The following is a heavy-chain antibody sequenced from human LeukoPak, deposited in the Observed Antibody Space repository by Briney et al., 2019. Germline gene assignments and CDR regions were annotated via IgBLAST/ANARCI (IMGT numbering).Heavy chain of an antibody. Sequence: GGSLRLSCAASGFTFSSYGMHWVRQAPGKGLEYVSAISSNGGITYHANSVKGRFSISRDNSKNTLYLQMGSLRAEDMAVYYCARDTDYYGSGPIDYWGQGTLVTVSP. D-gene: IGHD3-10*01. CDR2: ISSNGGIT. CDR3: ARDTDYYGSGPIDY. J-gene: IGHJ4*02. V-gene: IGHV3-64*01. CDR1: GFTFSSYG.